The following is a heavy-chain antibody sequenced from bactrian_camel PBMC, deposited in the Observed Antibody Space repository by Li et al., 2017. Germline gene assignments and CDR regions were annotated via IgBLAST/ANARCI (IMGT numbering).Heavy chain of an antibody. CDR1: GYTYDTYC. CDR3: AAGQGVGWCLDVIRVGAEPDFDY. V-gene: IGHV3S55*01. Sequence: VQLVESGGGSVQAGGSLRLSCEAPGYTYDTYCMGWFRQAPGKEREGIATIDSDGDTAYVESMKGRFTISVDNAKNTLYLQMNSLNPEDTGTYTCAAGQGVGWCLDVIRVGAEPDFDYWGHGTQVTVS. CDR2: IDSDGDT. J-gene: IGHJ6*01. D-gene: IGHD5*01.